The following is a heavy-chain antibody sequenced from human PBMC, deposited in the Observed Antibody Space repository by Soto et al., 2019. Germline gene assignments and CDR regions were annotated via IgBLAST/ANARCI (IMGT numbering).Heavy chain of an antibody. V-gene: IGHV1-69*01. CDR2: IIPIFGTA. CDR1: GGTFSSYA. D-gene: IGHD2-2*02. CDR3: ARARNIVVVPAAIYYYGMDV. J-gene: IGHJ6*02. Sequence: QVQLVQSGAEVKKPGSSVKVSCKASGGTFSSYAISWVRQAPGQGLEWMGGIIPIFGTANYAQKFQGRVTITADESTSTAYMELSSLRSEDTDVYYCARARNIVVVPAAIYYYGMDVWGQGTTVTVSS.